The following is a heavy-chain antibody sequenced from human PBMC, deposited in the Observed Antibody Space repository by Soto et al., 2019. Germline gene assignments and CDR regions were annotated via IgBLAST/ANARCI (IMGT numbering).Heavy chain of an antibody. D-gene: IGHD1-26*01. CDR2: IDWDDDK. V-gene: IGHV2-70*11. J-gene: IGHJ4*02. CDR1: GFSLSTSGVG. Sequence: SGPTREPTQTLTLTCTFSGFSLSTSGVGVSWIRQPPGKALEWLARIDWDDDKYYSTSLKTRLTISKDTSKNQVVLTMTNMDPVDTATYYCARISGELLDYWGQGTLVTVS. CDR3: ARISGELLDY.